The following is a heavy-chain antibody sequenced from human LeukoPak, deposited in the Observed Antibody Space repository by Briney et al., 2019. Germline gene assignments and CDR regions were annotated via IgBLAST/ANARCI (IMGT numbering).Heavy chain of an antibody. CDR3: ARVRAVAGTDVLYYFDY. Sequence: GGSLGLSCAASGFTFSSYWMHWVRQAPGRGLVWVSRISSDESRTNYADSVKGRFTISRDNAKNTVFLQMNSLRAEDTAVYYCARVRAVAGTDVLYYFDYWGQGTLVTVSS. J-gene: IGHJ4*02. CDR2: ISSDESRT. V-gene: IGHV3-74*01. CDR1: GFTFSSYW. D-gene: IGHD6-19*01.